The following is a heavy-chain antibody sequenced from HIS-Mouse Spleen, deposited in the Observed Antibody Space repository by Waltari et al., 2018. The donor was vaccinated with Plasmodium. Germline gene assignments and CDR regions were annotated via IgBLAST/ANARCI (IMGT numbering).Heavy chain of an antibody. CDR3: AKDRRSSSWYVDY. J-gene: IGHJ4*02. CDR1: GFTFSSYG. CDR2: ISYDGSNK. Sequence: QVQLVESGGGVVQPGRSLRLSCAASGFTFSSYGMHWVRQAPGKGLEWGAVISYDGSNKYYADAGKGRFTISRDNSKNTLYLQMNSLRAEDTAVYYCAKDRRSSSWYVDYWGQGTLVTVSS. V-gene: IGHV3-30*18. D-gene: IGHD6-13*01.